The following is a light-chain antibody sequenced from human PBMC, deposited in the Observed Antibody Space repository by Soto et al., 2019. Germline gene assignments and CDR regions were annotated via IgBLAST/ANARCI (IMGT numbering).Light chain of an antibody. CDR2: GAS. V-gene: IGKV3-15*01. Sequence: EIVMTQSTATLSVSPGERATLSCRSSQSVSSDLAWYQQKPGQAPRLVIYGASTRATGIPARFSGSGSGTEFTLTVSSLQSEDFAVYYGQQYNNWPPITFGQGTRLEI. J-gene: IGKJ5*01. CDR3: QQYNNWPPIT. CDR1: QSVSSD.